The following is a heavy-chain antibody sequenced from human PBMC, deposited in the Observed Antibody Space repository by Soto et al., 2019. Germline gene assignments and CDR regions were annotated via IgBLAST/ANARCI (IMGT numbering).Heavy chain of an antibody. CDR1: GFTFSSYG. Sequence: QVQLVESGGGVVQPGRSLRLSCAASGFTFSSYGMHWVRQAPGKGLEWVAVISYDGSNKYYADSVKGRFTISRDNSKNTLYLQMNSLRAEDSAVYYCANTHDGDCYSCSYYAMDVWGQGTTVTVSS. V-gene: IGHV3-30*18. CDR3: ANTHDGDCYSCSYYAMDV. D-gene: IGHD2-21*01. J-gene: IGHJ6*02. CDR2: ISYDGSNK.